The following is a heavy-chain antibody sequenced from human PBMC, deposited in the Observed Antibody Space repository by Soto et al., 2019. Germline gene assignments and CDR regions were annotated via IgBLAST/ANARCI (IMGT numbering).Heavy chain of an antibody. CDR1: GFTFSSYG. V-gene: IGHV3-30*18. CDR3: AKGSKWFDAFDV. CDR2: ISYDGSNK. D-gene: IGHD3-22*01. J-gene: IGHJ3*01. Sequence: GESLKISCAASGFTFSSYGMHWVRQAPGKGLEWVAVISYDGSNKYYADSVKGRFTISRDNSKNTLYLQMNSLRAEDTAVYYCAKGSKWFDAFDVWGQGTMVTVSS.